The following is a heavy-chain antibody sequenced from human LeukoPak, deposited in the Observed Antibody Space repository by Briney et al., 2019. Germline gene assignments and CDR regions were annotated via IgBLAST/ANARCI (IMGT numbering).Heavy chain of an antibody. J-gene: IGHJ6*02. CDR3: ARGFDYYDSSGYHPPDV. CDR2: IIPILGIA. Sequence: SVKASCKASGGTFSNYAISWVRQAPGQGLEWMGRIIPILGIANYAQKFQGRVTITADKSTSTVYMELSSLRSEDTAVYYCARGFDYYDSSGYHPPDVWGQGTTVTVSS. D-gene: IGHD3-22*01. V-gene: IGHV1-69*04. CDR1: GGTFSNYA.